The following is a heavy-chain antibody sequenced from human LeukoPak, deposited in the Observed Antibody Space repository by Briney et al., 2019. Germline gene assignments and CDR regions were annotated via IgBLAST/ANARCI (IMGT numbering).Heavy chain of an antibody. CDR2: VYSSGVG. D-gene: IGHD3-22*01. V-gene: IGHV4-4*07. CDR1: GGSLTGYY. J-gene: IGHJ4*02. Sequence: PSETLSLTCTVSGGSLTGYYWNWIRQPAGQGLEWLGRVYSSGVGNYNPSLTSRVTMSVDTSKNQFSLKLTSLTTADTAVYYCAREEFLHEIDSSGYFVYWGQGTLVTVSS. CDR3: AREEFLHEIDSSGYFVY.